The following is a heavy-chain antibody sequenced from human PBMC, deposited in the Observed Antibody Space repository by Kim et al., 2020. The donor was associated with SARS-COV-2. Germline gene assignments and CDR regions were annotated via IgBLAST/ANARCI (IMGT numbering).Heavy chain of an antibody. CDR3: ARDTATRSQYYYYGMDV. CDR1: GFTFSSYS. CDR2: ISSSSSYI. Sequence: GGSLRLSCAASGFTFSSYSMNWVRQAPGKGLEWVSSISSSSSYIYYADSVKGRFTISRDNAKNSLYLQMNSLRAEDTAVYYCARDTATRSQYYYYGMDVWGQGTTVTVSS. V-gene: IGHV3-21*01. J-gene: IGHJ6*02. D-gene: IGHD5-18*01.